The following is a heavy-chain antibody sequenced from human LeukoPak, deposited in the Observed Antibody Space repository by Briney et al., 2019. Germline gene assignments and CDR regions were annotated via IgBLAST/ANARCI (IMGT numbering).Heavy chain of an antibody. CDR1: GYHFPSYG. J-gene: IGHJ4*02. D-gene: IGHD5-24*01. CDR2: ISGYNANT. V-gene: IGHV1-18*01. Sequence: ASVKVSCKASGYHFPSYGVSWVRQAPGQGLEWMGWISGYNANTHYEQKYQGRVTLTPDTSTSTAYMELRSLRSDDTAVYYCASGREGYNPSDYWGQGTLVTVSS. CDR3: ASGREGYNPSDY.